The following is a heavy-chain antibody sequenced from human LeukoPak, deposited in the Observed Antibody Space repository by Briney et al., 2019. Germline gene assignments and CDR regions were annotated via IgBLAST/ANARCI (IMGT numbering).Heavy chain of an antibody. CDR2: IYYSGST. Sequence: SETLSLTCTVSGGSISSSSYYWGWIRQHPGKGLGWIGYIYYSGSTYYNPSLKSRVTISVDTSKNQFSLKLSSVTAADTAVYYCARDPYPLGFDYWGQGTLVTVSS. V-gene: IGHV4-31*03. CDR1: GGSISSSSYY. J-gene: IGHJ4*02. CDR3: ARDPYPLGFDY. D-gene: IGHD7-27*01.